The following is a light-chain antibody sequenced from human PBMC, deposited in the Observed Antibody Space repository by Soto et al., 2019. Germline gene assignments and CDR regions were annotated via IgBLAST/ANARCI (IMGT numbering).Light chain of an antibody. CDR2: GNS. CDR3: KSYDSSLSDVV. J-gene: IGLJ2*01. V-gene: IGLV1-40*01. CDR1: SSNIGAGYD. Sequence: QSVLTQPPSVSGAPGQRVTISCTGSSSNIGAGYDVHWYQQLPGTAPKLLIYGNSNRPSGVPDRFSGSKSGTSASLAITGLLAVDVAAYYYKSYDSSLSDVVFGGGTKLTVL.